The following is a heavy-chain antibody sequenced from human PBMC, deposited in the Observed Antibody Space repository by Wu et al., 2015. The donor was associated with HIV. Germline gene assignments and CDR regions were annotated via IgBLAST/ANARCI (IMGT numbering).Heavy chain of an antibody. Sequence: QVQLVQSGAEVKKPGASVKVSCKASGYTFTGYYMYWVRQAPGQGLEWMGWINPNSGGSGGTNYAQKFQGRVTMTRDTSISTAYMELSRLRSADTAVYYCVSSAGTSYYFDYWGQGTLVTVSS. V-gene: IGHV1-2*02. CDR1: GYTFTGYY. J-gene: IGHJ4*02. D-gene: IGHD2-2*01. CDR3: VSSAGTSYYFDY. CDR2: INPNSGGSGGT.